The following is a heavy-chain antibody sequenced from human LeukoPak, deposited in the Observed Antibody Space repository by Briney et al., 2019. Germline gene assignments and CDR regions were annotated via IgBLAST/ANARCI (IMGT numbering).Heavy chain of an antibody. V-gene: IGHV3-23*01. CDR3: ARGSIVVVPTAGGGIDY. CDR1: GFTFSIYA. Sequence: GGSLRLSCAASGFTFSIYAMSWARQAPGKGLEWVSSISGSGGTAYYADSVKGRSTISRDNSKNTLYLQMNSLRAEDTAVYYCARGSIVVVPTAGGGIDYWGQGTLVTVSS. D-gene: IGHD2-2*01. CDR2: ISGSGGTA. J-gene: IGHJ4*02.